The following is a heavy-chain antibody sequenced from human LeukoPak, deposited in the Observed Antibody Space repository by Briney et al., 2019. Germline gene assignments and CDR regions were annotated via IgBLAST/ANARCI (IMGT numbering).Heavy chain of an antibody. J-gene: IGHJ4*02. CDR2: IDHSEST. Sequence: SETLSLTCTVSGYSISSGYYWGWIRQPPGKGLEWIGSIDHSESTYYNPSLKSRVTISVDTSKNQFSLKLSSVTAADTAVYYCAREGGYGSGGLDYWGQGTLVTVSS. CDR3: AREGGYGSGGLDY. V-gene: IGHV4-38-2*02. CDR1: GYSISSGYY. D-gene: IGHD3-10*01.